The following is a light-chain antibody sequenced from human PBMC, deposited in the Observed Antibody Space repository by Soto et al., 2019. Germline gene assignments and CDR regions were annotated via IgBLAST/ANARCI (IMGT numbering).Light chain of an antibody. J-gene: IGKJ2*01. V-gene: IGKV3-15*01. CDR2: GAS. CDR1: QSVSSN. CDR3: QQYNNWPRGT. Sequence: EIVMTQSPATLSVSPGERPTLSCRASQSVSSNLAWYQQKPGQAPRLLISGASTRATGIPARFSGSGSGTEFTLTISSLQSEDFAVYYCQQYNNWPRGTFGQGTKLEIK.